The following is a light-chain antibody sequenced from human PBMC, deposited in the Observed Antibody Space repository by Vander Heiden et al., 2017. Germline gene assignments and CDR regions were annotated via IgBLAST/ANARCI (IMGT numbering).Light chain of an antibody. CDR3: QNYNSAPRT. CDR2: AAS. CDR1: QGIRNY. J-gene: IGKJ1*01. Sequence: DIQITQSPSSLSASVGDRVTITCRASQGIRNYLAWYQHKPGKGPKLLIYAASTLQSGVPSRFSGSGSGTDFTLTISSLQPEDVATYYCQNYNSAPRTFGQGTKVEIK. V-gene: IGKV1-27*01.